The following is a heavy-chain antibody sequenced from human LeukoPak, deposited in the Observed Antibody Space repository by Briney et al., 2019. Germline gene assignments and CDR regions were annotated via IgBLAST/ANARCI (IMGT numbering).Heavy chain of an antibody. J-gene: IGHJ5*02. CDR2: INPNSGGT. D-gene: IGHD2-2*01. Sequence: ASVKVSCKASGHTFTGYYMHWVRQAPGQGLEWMGWINPNSGGTNYAQKFQGRVTMTRDTSISTAYMELSRLRSDDTAVYYCARDWGLVVVPAAPSDWFDPWGQGTLVTVSS. CDR1: GHTFTGYY. CDR3: ARDWGLVVVPAAPSDWFDP. V-gene: IGHV1-2*02.